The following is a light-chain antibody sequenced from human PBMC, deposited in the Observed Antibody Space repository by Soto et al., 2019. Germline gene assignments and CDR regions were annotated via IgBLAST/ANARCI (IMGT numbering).Light chain of an antibody. CDR2: DAS. CDR3: QQYNSYPGR. J-gene: IGKJ1*01. V-gene: IGKV1-5*01. CDR1: QSISSW. Sequence: DIQMTQSPSTLSASVGDRVTITCRASQSISSWLAWYQQKPGKAPKLLIYDASSLESGGPSRFSGSRSGTEFTLTIRSLHPDDFATYYCQQYNSYPGRFGQGTKV.